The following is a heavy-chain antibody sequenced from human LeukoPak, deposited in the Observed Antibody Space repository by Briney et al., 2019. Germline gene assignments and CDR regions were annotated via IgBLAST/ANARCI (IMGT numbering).Heavy chain of an antibody. CDR1: GYTLTAYY. CDR3: ARSLSSSAWDFDY. D-gene: IGHD6-6*01. V-gene: IGHV1-2*06. CDR2: INPNSGGT. Sequence: ASVKVSCKASGYTLTAYYIYWVRQAPGQGLEWMGRINPNSGGTDYAQNFQGRVTMTRDTSISTAYMELSRLRSEDTAVYYCARSLSSSAWDFDYWGQGTLVTVSS. J-gene: IGHJ4*02.